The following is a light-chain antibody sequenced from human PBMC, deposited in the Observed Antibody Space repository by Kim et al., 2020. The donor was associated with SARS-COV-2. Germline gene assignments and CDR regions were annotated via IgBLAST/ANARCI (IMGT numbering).Light chain of an antibody. V-gene: IGKV1-39*01. CDR2: AAS. Sequence: ASVGERVTLTCRASQSISSYLNWYQQKPGKAPKLLIYAASSLQSGVPSRFSGSGSGTDFTLTISSLQPEDFATYYCQQSYSTLLYSFGQGTKLEI. CDR1: QSISSY. J-gene: IGKJ2*03. CDR3: QQSYSTLLYS.